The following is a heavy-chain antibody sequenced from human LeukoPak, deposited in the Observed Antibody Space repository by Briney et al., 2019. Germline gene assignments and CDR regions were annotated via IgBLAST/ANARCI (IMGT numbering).Heavy chain of an antibody. CDR2: IRYDGSNK. CDR3: AKVFGEPATHRLRYFDWLSFYYYYYMDV. Sequence: PGGSLRLSCAASGFTFSIYAMTWVRQAPGKGLEWVAFIRYDGSNKYYADSVKGRFTISRDNSKNTLYLQMNSLRAEDTAVYYCAKVFGEPATHRLRYFDWLSFYYYYYMDVWGKGTTVTISS. CDR1: GFTFSIYA. J-gene: IGHJ6*03. D-gene: IGHD3-9*01. V-gene: IGHV3-30*02.